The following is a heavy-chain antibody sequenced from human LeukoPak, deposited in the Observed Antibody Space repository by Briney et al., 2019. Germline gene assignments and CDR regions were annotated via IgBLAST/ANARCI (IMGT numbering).Heavy chain of an antibody. CDR1: GYTFTGYY. D-gene: IGHD4/OR15-4a*01. CDR3: ARVTQTDYRRYYYGMDV. Sequence: ASVTVSCKASGYTFTGYYMHWVRQAPGQGLEWMGWINPNSGGTNYAQKFQGRVTMTRDTSISTAYMELSRLRSDDTAVYYCARVTQTDYRRYYYGMDVWGQGTTVTVSS. CDR2: INPNSGGT. J-gene: IGHJ6*02. V-gene: IGHV1-2*02.